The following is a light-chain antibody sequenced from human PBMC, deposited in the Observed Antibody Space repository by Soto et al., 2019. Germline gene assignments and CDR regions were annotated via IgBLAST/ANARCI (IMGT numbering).Light chain of an antibody. CDR2: DAS. CDR1: QSISSW. J-gene: IGKJ1*01. Sequence: DIQMTQSPSTLSASVGDRVTITCRASQSISSWLAWYQQKPGKAPKLLIYDASSLESGVPSRFSGSGSGTEFTLTISSLQPDDFATYYCQQYNSYPWTLGQGTKVDXK. V-gene: IGKV1-5*01. CDR3: QQYNSYPWT.